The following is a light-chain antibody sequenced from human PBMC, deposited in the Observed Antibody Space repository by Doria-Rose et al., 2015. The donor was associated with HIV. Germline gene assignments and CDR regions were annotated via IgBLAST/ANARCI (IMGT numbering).Light chain of an antibody. Sequence: DIRMTQSPESLGMSLGERAALNCKSNQSLLYTSKNYLAWYQQKPGQPPKLLIYWASTRRSGVTARFSGSGSGTDFTLTISSLEAEDVAVYYCQQYYDTPSFGPGTTVDIK. CDR1: QSLLYTSKNY. CDR2: WAS. J-gene: IGKJ3*01. CDR3: QQYYDTPS. V-gene: IGKV4-1*01.